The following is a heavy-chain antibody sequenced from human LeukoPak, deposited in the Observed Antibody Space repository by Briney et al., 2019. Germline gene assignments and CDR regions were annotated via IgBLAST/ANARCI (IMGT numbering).Heavy chain of an antibody. Sequence: SVKVSCKASGGTFSSYAISWVREAPGQGLEWMGGIIPIFGTADYAQKFQGRVTITADESTSTAYMELSSLRSEDTAVYYCARDREGYCSGGSCYAFDYWGQGTLVTVSS. CDR2: IIPIFGTA. V-gene: IGHV1-69*13. CDR3: ARDREGYCSGGSCYAFDY. J-gene: IGHJ4*02. CDR1: GGTFSSYA. D-gene: IGHD2-15*01.